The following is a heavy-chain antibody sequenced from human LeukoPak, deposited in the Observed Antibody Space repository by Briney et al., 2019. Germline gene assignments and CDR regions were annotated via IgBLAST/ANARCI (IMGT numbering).Heavy chain of an antibody. V-gene: IGHV4-31*03. J-gene: IGHJ4*02. Sequence: SETLSLTCTVSGGSISSGGYYWSWIRQHPGKGLEWIGYIYYSGSTYYNPPLKSRVTISVDTSKNQFSLKLSSVTAADTAVYYCARGSSSGWYYFDYWGQGTLVTVSS. CDR3: ARGSSSGWYYFDY. CDR1: GGSISSGGYY. CDR2: IYYSGST. D-gene: IGHD6-19*01.